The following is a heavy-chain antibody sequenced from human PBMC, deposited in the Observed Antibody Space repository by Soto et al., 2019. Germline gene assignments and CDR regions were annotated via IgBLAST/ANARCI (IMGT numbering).Heavy chain of an antibody. D-gene: IGHD3-3*01. Sequence: GGSLRLSCAVSGFTFSDYYMSWIRQAPGKGLEWVSYISSRGSSIYYADSVKGRFTISRDNAKNSLYLQMNGLRAEDTAVYYCARGYYDFWSGYYISPYGMDVWGQGTTVTVS. CDR3: ARGYYDFWSGYYISPYGMDV. CDR2: ISSRGSSI. CDR1: GFTFSDYY. V-gene: IGHV3-11*01. J-gene: IGHJ6*02.